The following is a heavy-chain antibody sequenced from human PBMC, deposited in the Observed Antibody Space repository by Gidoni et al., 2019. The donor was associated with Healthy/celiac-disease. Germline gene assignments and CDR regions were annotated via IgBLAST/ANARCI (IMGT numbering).Heavy chain of an antibody. CDR1: GFTVSSNY. Sequence: EVQLVESGGGLIQPGGSLSLSCAVSGFTVSSNYRTWVRQAPGKGLEWVSVIYGGGSKYYADSGKGRFTISRDNSKNTLYLQMNSLGAEDTAVYYCARGDSITMIGDWYFDLWGRGTLVTVSS. D-gene: IGHD3-22*01. V-gene: IGHV3-53*01. CDR2: IYGGGSK. CDR3: ARGDSITMIGDWYFDL. J-gene: IGHJ2*01.